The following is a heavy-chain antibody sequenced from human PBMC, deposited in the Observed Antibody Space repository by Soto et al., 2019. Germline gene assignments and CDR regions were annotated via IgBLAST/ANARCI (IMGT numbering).Heavy chain of an antibody. V-gene: IGHV4-4*02. CDR3: ARDRGIAAAGTEENAFDI. J-gene: IGHJ3*02. CDR1: GGSISSSNW. D-gene: IGHD6-13*01. Sequence: SETLSLTCAVSGGSISSSNWWSWVRQPPGKGLEWIGEIYHSGSTNYNPSLKSRVTISVDKSKNQFSLKLSSVTAADTAVYYCARDRGIAAAGTEENAFDIWGQGTMVTVSS. CDR2: IYHSGST.